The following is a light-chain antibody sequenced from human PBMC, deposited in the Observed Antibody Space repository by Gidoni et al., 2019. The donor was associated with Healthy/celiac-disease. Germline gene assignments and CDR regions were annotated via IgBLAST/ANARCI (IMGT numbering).Light chain of an antibody. Sequence: DSLMTHSPSTLSESVGDRVPITCRASQSISSWFAWYQQKPGKAPQPLIYKASSLESAVPSRFSGSGSGTEFTLTISSMQPDDFATYYCQQYNSYSSTFGQGTKVEIK. V-gene: IGKV1-5*03. J-gene: IGKJ1*01. CDR2: KAS. CDR3: QQYNSYSST. CDR1: QSISSW.